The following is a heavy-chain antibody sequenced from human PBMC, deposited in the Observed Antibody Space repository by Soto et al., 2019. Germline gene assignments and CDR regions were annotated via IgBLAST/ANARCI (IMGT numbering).Heavy chain of an antibody. CDR2: INYNGIYT. CDR1: GFIFSSSD. CDR3: ARKSNSVISGYDYFDY. J-gene: IGHJ4*02. V-gene: IGHV3-21*06. Sequence: EGQLVESGGGLVEPGGSLRLSCAASGFIFSSSDMTWVRQAPGKGLEYVSSINYNGIYTFYAEPAKGRFTISRDNAKNSLYLQMYSLTAEDTAVYFCARKSNSVISGYDYFDYWGQGTLVIVSS. D-gene: IGHD3-22*01.